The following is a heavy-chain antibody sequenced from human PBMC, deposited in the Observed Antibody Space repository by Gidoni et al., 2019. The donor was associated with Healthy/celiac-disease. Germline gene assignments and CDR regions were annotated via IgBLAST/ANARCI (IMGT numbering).Heavy chain of an antibody. CDR2: IIPIFGTA. CDR3: ARDIHHSGSYNDHAFDI. Sequence: QVQLVQSGAEVKKPGSSVKFSCKASGGTFSSYAISWVRQAPGQGLEWMGGIIPIFGTANYAQKFQGRVTITADKSTSTAYMELSSLRSEDTAVYYCARDIHHSGSYNDHAFDIWGQGTMVTVSS. V-gene: IGHV1-69*06. CDR1: GGTFSSYA. D-gene: IGHD1-26*01. J-gene: IGHJ3*02.